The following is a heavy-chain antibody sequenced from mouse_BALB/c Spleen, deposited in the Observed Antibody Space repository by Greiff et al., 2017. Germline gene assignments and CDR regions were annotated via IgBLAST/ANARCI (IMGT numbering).Heavy chain of an antibody. V-gene: IGHV6-6*02. CDR2: IRLKSNNYAT. Sequence: EVQLVESGGGLVQPGGSRKLSCVASGFTFSNYWMNWVRQSPEKGLEWVAEIRLKSNNYATHYAESVKGRFTISRDDSKSSVYLQMNNLRAEDTGIYYCTNPYGSSPLWGQGTTLTVSS. CDR3: TNPYGSSPL. CDR1: GFTFSNYW. D-gene: IGHD1-1*01. J-gene: IGHJ2*01.